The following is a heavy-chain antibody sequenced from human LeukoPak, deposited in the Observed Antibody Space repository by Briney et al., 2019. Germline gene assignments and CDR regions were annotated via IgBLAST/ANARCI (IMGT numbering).Heavy chain of an antibody. Sequence: ASVKLSCKASGYSFKNYGMTWVRQAPGQGLEWMGWINPNSGGTNYAQKFQGRVTMTRDTSISTAYMELSRLRSDDTAVYYCARAVYSYGPGDYWGAGTLVTVSS. J-gene: IGHJ4*02. D-gene: IGHD5-18*01. CDR2: INPNSGGT. V-gene: IGHV1-2*02. CDR1: GYSFKNYG. CDR3: ARAVYSYGPGDY.